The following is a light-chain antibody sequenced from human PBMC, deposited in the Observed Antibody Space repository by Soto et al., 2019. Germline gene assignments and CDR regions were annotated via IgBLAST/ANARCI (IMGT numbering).Light chain of an antibody. V-gene: IGLV2-14*01. CDR1: SSDVGGYNS. CDR2: EVI. Sequence: QSALTQPASVSGSPGQSITISCTGTSSDVGGYNSVSWFQQHPGKAPQLIIYEVINRPSGVSNRFSGSKSGNTASLTISGLQAEDETEYYCSSYTSTSAWVFGGGTKVTVL. CDR3: SSYTSTSAWV. J-gene: IGLJ3*02.